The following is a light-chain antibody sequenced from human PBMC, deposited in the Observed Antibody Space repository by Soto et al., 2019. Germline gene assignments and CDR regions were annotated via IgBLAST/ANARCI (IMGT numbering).Light chain of an antibody. V-gene: IGLV1-44*01. CDR3: AAWDDSLNGSAV. J-gene: IGLJ7*01. CDR1: SSNIGSNT. Sequence: QSVLTQPPSASGTPGQRVTISCSGSSSNIGSNTVNWYQQLPGTAPKLLLYSNNQRPSGVPDRFSGSKSGTSASLAISGLQSEDEADYYCAAWDDSLNGSAVFGGGTQLTVL. CDR2: SNN.